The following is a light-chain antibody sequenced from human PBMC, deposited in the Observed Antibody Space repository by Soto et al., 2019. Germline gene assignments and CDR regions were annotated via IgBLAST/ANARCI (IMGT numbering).Light chain of an antibody. CDR3: QQRSNWPIT. Sequence: EIVVTQSPATLSVSPGESATLSCRASQSVSNNLAWYQQRPGQAPTLLIYDASNRATGIPARFSGSGSGTDFTLTISSLEPEDFAVYYCQQRSNWPITFGQGTRLEIK. J-gene: IGKJ5*01. CDR2: DAS. V-gene: IGKV3-11*01. CDR1: QSVSNN.